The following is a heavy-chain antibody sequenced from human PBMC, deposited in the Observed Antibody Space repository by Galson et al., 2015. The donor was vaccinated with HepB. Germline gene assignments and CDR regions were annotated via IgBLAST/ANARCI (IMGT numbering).Heavy chain of an antibody. Sequence: SLRLSCAASGFTFSTYAMSWVRQTPGKGLEWVSAISSGGGSTYYADSVKGRFTISRDNSKNTLYLQMNPLRAEDTAIYYCAKERGDYWSPLDFWRQGTLVTVSS. CDR3: AKERGDYWSPLDF. V-gene: IGHV3-23*01. CDR2: ISSGGGST. D-gene: IGHD1-1*01. CDR1: GFTFSTYA. J-gene: IGHJ4*02.